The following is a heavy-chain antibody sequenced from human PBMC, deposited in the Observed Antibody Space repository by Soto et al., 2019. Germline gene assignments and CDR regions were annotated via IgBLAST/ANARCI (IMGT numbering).Heavy chain of an antibody. CDR2: IIPIFGTA. J-gene: IGHJ4*02. CDR1: GGTFSSYA. Sequence: GASVKVSCKASGGTFSSYAISWVRQAPGQGLEWMGGIIPIFGTANYAQKFQGGVTITADESTSTAYMELSSLRSEDTAVYYCARAKGVYDSSGYYPYWGQGTLVTVSS. D-gene: IGHD3-22*01. V-gene: IGHV1-69*13. CDR3: ARAKGVYDSSGYYPY.